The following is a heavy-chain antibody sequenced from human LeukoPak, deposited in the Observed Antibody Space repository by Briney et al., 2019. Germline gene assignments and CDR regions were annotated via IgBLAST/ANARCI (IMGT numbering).Heavy chain of an antibody. CDR1: GFTFSSYS. J-gene: IGHJ4*02. D-gene: IGHD3-22*01. CDR2: ISSSSSTI. Sequence: GGSLRLSCAASGFTFSSYSMNWVRQAPGKGLEWVSYISSSSSTIYYADSVKGRFTISRDNAKNSLYLQMNSLRAEDTAVYYCARTYYYDSSGYCGDWGQGTLVTVSS. CDR3: ARTYYYDSSGYCGD. V-gene: IGHV3-48*04.